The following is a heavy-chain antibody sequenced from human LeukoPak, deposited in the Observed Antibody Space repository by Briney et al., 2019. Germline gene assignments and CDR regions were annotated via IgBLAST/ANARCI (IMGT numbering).Heavy chain of an antibody. CDR2: IYYSGST. J-gene: IGHJ4*02. D-gene: IGHD3-16*01. CDR1: GGSISRSSYY. Sequence: SETLSLTCTVSGGSISRSSYYWGWIRQPPGKGLEWIGSIYYSGSTYYNPSLKSRVTISVDTSKNQFSLKLSSVTAADTAVYYCARGGPTYDYWGQGTLVTVSS. CDR3: ARGGPTYDY. V-gene: IGHV4-39*07.